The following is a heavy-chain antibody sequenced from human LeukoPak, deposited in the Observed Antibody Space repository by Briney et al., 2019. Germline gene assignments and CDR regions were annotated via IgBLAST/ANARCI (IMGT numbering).Heavy chain of an antibody. CDR1: GGSISYYY. Sequence: SETLSLTCTVSGGSISYYYWSWIRQPPGKGLEWIGYIYYSGSTTYNPSLKSRVTISVDTSKNQFSLKLSSVTAADTAVYYCARRLPYYYASGNRNWFDPWGQGTLVTVSS. J-gene: IGHJ5*02. CDR2: IYYSGST. CDR3: ARRLPYYYASGNRNWFDP. V-gene: IGHV4-59*01. D-gene: IGHD3-10*01.